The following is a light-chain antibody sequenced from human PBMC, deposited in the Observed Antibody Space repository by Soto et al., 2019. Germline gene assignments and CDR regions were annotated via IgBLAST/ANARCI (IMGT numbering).Light chain of an antibody. CDR2: DAS. Sequence: DIQLSQSPSLLSASVGDRVTITCRASQDISNYLAWYQQKSGKAPKLLIYDASTLQSGVPSRFSGRGSGTEFALTISSLQPEDFATYYCQKVDSFPLTFGGGTTVENK. CDR1: QDISNY. V-gene: IGKV1-9*01. CDR3: QKVDSFPLT. J-gene: IGKJ4*01.